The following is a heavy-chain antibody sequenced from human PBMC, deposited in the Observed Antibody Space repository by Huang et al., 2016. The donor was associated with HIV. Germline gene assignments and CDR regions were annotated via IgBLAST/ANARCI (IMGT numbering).Heavy chain of an antibody. D-gene: IGHD1-1*01. CDR3: ARLSTTWYFDY. Sequence: EVQLVQSGAEVKKPGESLKFSCKGSGYSFTSDWIGWVRQMPGKGLEWMGIIYPGDADTRYSPAFQGQVTISADKSISTAYLQWSSLKAADTAMYYCARLSTTWYFDYWGQGTLVTVSS. CDR1: GYSFTSDW. CDR2: IYPGDADT. J-gene: IGHJ4*02. V-gene: IGHV5-51*01.